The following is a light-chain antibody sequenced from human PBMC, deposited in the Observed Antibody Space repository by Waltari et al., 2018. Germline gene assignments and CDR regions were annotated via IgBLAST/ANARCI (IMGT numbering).Light chain of an antibody. V-gene: IGLV3-21*02. J-gene: IGLJ2*01. CDR3: QVWDSSSDHLVV. CDR1: NIGSKS. CDR2: DDS. Sequence: SYVLTQPPSVSVAPGQTARITCGGNNIGSKSVHWYQQKPGQAPVLVVYDDSDRTSGTPERXSXSNSGNTATLTISRVEAGDEADYYCQVWDSSSDHLVVFGGGTKLTVL.